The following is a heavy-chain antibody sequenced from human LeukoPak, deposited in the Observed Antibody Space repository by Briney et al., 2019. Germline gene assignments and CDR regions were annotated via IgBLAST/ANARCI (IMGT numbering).Heavy chain of an antibody. CDR3: ARVTMVAAASYNWFVP. V-gene: IGHV3-33*01. D-gene: IGHD2-15*01. J-gene: IGHJ5*02. CDR1: GFTFSNYG. CDR2: IWSDGSNK. Sequence: PGRSLRLSCAASGFTFSNYGMHWVRQAPGKGREWVAGIWSDGSNKYYADSVRGRFTISRDNSKNTLYLQMNSLRAEDTAVYYCARVTMVAAASYNWFVPWGQGTLVTVSS.